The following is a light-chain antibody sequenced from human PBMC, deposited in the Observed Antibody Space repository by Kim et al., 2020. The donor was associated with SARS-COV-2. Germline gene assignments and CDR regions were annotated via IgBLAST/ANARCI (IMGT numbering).Light chain of an antibody. CDR2: SAS. CDR1: QTISGW. CDR3: QQSNSYPCT. V-gene: IGKV1-5*01. Sequence: ASVGDRVTITCRASQTISGWLAWYQQKPGIAPDLRIYSASSLESGVPSRFSGSGSGTEFSLTISSLQPDDFATYYCQQSNSYPCTFGQGTKVDIK. J-gene: IGKJ1*01.